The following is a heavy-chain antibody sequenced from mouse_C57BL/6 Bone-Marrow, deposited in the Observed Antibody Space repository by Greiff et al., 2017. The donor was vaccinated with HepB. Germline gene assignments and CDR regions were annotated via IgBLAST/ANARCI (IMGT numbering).Heavy chain of an antibody. CDR3: TTGDGYSLTEYFDV. Sequence: EVQLQQSGAELVRPGASVKLSCTASGFNIKDDYMHWVKQRPEQGLEWIGWIDPENGDTEYASKFQGKATITADTSSNTAYLQLSSLTSEDTAVYYCTTGDGYSLTEYFDVWGTGTTVTVSS. CDR1: GFNIKDDY. V-gene: IGHV14-4*01. CDR2: IDPENGDT. D-gene: IGHD2-3*01. J-gene: IGHJ1*03.